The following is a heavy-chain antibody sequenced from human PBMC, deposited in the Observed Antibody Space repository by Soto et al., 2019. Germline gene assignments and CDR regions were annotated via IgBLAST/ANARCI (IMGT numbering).Heavy chain of an antibody. Sequence: PSETLSLTCTVSGGSISSSSYYWGWIRQPPGKGLEWIGSIYYSGSTYYNPSLKSRVTISVDTSKNQFSLKLSSVTAADTAVYYCAREGTGTTWSWFDPWGQGTLVTVSS. CDR3: AREGTGTTWSWFDP. J-gene: IGHJ5*02. D-gene: IGHD1-7*01. CDR1: GGSISSSSYY. V-gene: IGHV4-39*02. CDR2: IYYSGST.